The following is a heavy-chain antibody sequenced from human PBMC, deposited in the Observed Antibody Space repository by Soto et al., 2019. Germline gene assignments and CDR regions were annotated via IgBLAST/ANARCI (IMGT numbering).Heavy chain of an antibody. CDR2: IYFSEST. CDR1: GASISSGDYY. V-gene: IGHV4-30-4*01. D-gene: IGHD6-19*01. Sequence: SETLSLTCNVSGASISSGDYYWSWIRQPPGKGLEWIGYIYFSESTSYNPSLKSRVTISGDKSKNQFSLRVTSVTAADTAVYYCASQATGWYPDYWGQGTLVTVSS. CDR3: ASQATGWYPDY. J-gene: IGHJ4*02.